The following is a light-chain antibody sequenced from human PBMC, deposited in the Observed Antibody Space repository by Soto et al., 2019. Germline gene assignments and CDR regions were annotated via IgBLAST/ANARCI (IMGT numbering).Light chain of an antibody. CDR2: SNN. J-gene: IGLJ3*02. Sequence: QSVLTQPPSASGTPGQRVTISCSGSSSNIGSNTVNWYQQFPGTAPKHLIYSNNQRPSGVPARISGSKSGTSASLAISGLQSEDEADYDCAAWDDSLNGWVFGGGTKLTGL. CDR1: SSNIGSNT. CDR3: AAWDDSLNGWV. V-gene: IGLV1-44*01.